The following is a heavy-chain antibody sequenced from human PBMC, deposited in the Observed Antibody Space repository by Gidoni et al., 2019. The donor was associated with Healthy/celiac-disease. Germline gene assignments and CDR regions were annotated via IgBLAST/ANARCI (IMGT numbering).Heavy chain of an antibody. CDR3: ARDRGFWPNWFDP. J-gene: IGHJ5*02. CDR2: IKKDGSEK. V-gene: IGHV3-7*01. D-gene: IGHD3-3*01. CDR1: GFTFSSYW. Sequence: EVQLVEPGGGLVQPGGSLRLSCAASGFTFSSYWMSWVRQAPGKGLEWVANIKKDGSEKYYVDSVKGRFTISRDNAKNSLYLQMNSLRAEDTAVYYCARDRGFWPNWFDPWGQGTLVTVSS.